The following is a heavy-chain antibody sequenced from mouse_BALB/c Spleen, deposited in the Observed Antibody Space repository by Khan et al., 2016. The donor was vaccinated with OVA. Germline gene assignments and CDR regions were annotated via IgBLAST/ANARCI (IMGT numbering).Heavy chain of an antibody. CDR2: VNPSNGDT. J-gene: IGHJ3*01. CDR1: GYSFTAYY. CDR3: VRGYGCFPY. V-gene: IGHV1-18*01. D-gene: IGHD2-14*01. Sequence: VQLKESGPDLVKPGASVKISCKASGYSFTAYYMHWVKESHGKTLECIGRVNPSNGDTTYNQKFRGKAILPVDKSSSTADMELRSLTSEDSAVYYSVRGYGCFPYWGQGTLVTFSA.